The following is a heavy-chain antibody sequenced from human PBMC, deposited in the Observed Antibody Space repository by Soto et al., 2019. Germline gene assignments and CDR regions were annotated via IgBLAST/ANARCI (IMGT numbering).Heavy chain of an antibody. CDR3: ASGALNYELWSGPINGGMDD. CDR2: IKHSGST. D-gene: IGHD3-3*01. CDR1: AGSVSDDRWD. V-gene: IGHV4-34*01. Sequence: SETLSLTXPVYAGSVSDDRWDGNWSRQPPGKGREWIGVIKHSGSTSNNPSLKSRVTLTLHTSQHQFSLVPTSVTTAAPAVYYCASGALNYELWSGPINGGMDDWGQGTTVTVSS. J-gene: IGHJ6*02.